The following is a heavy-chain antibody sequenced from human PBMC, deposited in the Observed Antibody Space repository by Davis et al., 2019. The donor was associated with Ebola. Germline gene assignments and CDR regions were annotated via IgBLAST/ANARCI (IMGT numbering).Heavy chain of an antibody. Sequence: GESLKISCKGSGYSFTSYWIGWVRQMPGKGLEWMGIIYPGYSDTRYSPSFQGQVTISADKSISTAYLQWSSLKASDTAMYYCARHARYYGSGSQVYYYYGMDVWGQGTTVTVSS. J-gene: IGHJ6*02. CDR2: IYPGYSDT. CDR3: ARHARYYGSGSQVYYYYGMDV. V-gene: IGHV5-51*01. D-gene: IGHD3-10*01. CDR1: GYSFTSYW.